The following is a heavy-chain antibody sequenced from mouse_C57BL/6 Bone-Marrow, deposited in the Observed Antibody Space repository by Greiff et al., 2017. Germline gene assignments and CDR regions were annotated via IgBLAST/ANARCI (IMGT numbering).Heavy chain of an antibody. CDR2: IYPGSGNT. CDR3: ARRYLLSFDY. D-gene: IGHD2-1*01. J-gene: IGHJ2*01. V-gene: IGHV1-84*01. Sequence: QQSGQGLEWIGWIYPGSGNTKYNEKFKGKATLTVDTSSSTAYMQLSSLTSEDSAVYFCARRYLLSFDYWGQGTTLTVSS.